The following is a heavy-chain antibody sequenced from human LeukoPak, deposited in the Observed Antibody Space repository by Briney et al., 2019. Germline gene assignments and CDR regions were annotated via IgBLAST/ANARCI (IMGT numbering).Heavy chain of an antibody. CDR3: GRDTHLES. V-gene: IGHV4-39*01. J-gene: IGHJ4*02. CDR1: GVSISSTSHA. Sequence: PSETLSLTCTVSGVSISSTSHAWGWRRQPPGKGLEWLGNIYNSESSNYSPSLRSRVSISVDTSKNLFSLRLRTVTAADTAVYYCGRDTHLESWGQGILVTVFS. CDR2: IYNSESS.